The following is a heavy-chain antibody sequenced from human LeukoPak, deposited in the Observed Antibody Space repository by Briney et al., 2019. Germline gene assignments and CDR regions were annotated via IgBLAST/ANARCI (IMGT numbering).Heavy chain of an antibody. Sequence: SETLSLTCAVYGGSFSGYYWSWIRQPPGKGLEWIGEINHSGSTNYNPSLKSRVTISVGTSKNQFSLKLSSVTAADTAVYYCARDGVTGTNNWFDPWGQGTLVTVSS. CDR3: ARDGVTGTNNWFDP. CDR2: INHSGST. J-gene: IGHJ5*02. CDR1: GGSFSGYY. V-gene: IGHV4-34*01. D-gene: IGHD1-7*01.